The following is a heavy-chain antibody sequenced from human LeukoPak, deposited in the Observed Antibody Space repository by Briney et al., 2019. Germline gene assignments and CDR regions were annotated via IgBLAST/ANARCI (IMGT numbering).Heavy chain of an antibody. V-gene: IGHV1-2*02. J-gene: IGHJ4*02. CDR3: ASMRHPMGATKVDFDY. D-gene: IGHD1-26*01. CDR2: INPNSGGT. Sequence: GASVKVSCKASGYTFTGYYMHWVRQAPGQGLEWMGWINPNSGGTNYAQKFQGRVTMTRDTSISTAYMELSRLRSDDTAVYYCASMRHPMGATKVDFDYWGQGTLVTVSS. CDR1: GYTFTGYY.